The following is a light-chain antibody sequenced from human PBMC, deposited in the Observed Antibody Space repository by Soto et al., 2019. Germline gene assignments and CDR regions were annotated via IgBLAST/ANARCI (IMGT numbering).Light chain of an antibody. CDR3: QQRSNWRT. CDR1: QSVSSY. Sequence: EIVLTQSPATLSLSPGERATLSCRASQSVSSYLAWYQQKPGQAPRLLIYDASNRATGIPARFSGSGPGTDITLTISSLEPEDFAVYYCQQRSNWRTFGQGTKLEIK. CDR2: DAS. V-gene: IGKV3-11*01. J-gene: IGKJ2*01.